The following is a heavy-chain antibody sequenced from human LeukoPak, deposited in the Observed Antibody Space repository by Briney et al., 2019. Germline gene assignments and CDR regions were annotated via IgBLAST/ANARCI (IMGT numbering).Heavy chain of an antibody. J-gene: IGHJ4*02. V-gene: IGHV1-3*01. CDR3: ARDCSSTSCYWWKYDY. D-gene: IGHD2-2*01. CDR1: GYTFTSYA. CDR2: INAGNGNT. Sequence: ASVKVSCKASGYTFTSYAMHWVRQAPGQRLEWMGWINAGNGNTKYSQKFQGRVTITRDTSASTAYMELSSLRSEDTAVYYCARDCSSTSCYWWKYDYWGQGTLVTVSS.